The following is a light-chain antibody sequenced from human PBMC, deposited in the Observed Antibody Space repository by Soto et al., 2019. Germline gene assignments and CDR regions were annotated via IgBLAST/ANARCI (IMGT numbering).Light chain of an antibody. CDR2: DAS. CDR3: QHRSDWPLT. CDR1: QSVDNY. Sequence: EIVLTRSPATLSLSPGERATLSCRASQSVDNYLAWYQQKPGQAPRLLIYDASNRATGIPARFSGSGSGTDFTLTISSLEPEDFAVYFCQHRSDWPLTFGGGTKVEIK. J-gene: IGKJ4*01. V-gene: IGKV3-11*01.